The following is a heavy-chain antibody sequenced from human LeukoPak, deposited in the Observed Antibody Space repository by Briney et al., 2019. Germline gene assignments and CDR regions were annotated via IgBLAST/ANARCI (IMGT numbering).Heavy chain of an antibody. J-gene: IGHJ3*02. CDR3: ATQDCSGGSCYLTDAFDI. V-gene: IGHV4-39*07. CDR1: GGSISSSSYY. CDR2: IYHNGST. Sequence: SETLSLTCTVSGGSISSSSYYWGWIRQPPGKGLEWIGEIYHNGSTNYNPSLKSRVTISVDKSKNQFSLKLSSVTAADTAVYYCATQDCSGGSCYLTDAFDIWGQGTMVTVSS. D-gene: IGHD2-15*01.